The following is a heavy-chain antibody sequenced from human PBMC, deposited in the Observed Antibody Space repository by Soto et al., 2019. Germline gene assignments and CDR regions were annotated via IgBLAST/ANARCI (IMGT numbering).Heavy chain of an antibody. V-gene: IGHV3-23*01. D-gene: IGHD6-19*01. CDR1: GFSFVNYA. CDR2: LSGSGTST. Sequence: PXGSLMLSGAASGFSFVNYAMNLVRQAPGKGLEWVSGLSGSGTSTYYADSVKGRFTISRDNSRDTLFLQMNSLTADDTAVYYCAKATTNGGWFNPFDSWGQGALVTVSS. J-gene: IGHJ4*02. CDR3: AKATTNGGWFNPFDS.